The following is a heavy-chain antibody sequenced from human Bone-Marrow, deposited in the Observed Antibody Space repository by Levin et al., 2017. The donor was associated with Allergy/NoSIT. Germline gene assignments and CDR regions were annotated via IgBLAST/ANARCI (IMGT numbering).Heavy chain of an antibody. Sequence: SCAASGFTFSSYSMNWVRQAPGKGLEWVSSISSSSSYIYYADSVKGRFTISRDNAKNSLYLQMNSLRAEDTAVYYCARDPVTANLPGYWGQGTLVTVSS. CDR3: ARDPVTANLPGY. V-gene: IGHV3-21*01. CDR1: GFTFSSYS. J-gene: IGHJ4*02. D-gene: IGHD2-21*02. CDR2: ISSSSSYI.